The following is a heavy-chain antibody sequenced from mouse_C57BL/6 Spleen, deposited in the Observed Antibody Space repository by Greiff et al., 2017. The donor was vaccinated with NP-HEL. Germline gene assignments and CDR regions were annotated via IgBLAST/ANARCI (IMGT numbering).Heavy chain of an antibody. V-gene: IGHV1-7*01. CDR1: GYTFTSYW. Sequence: VQLQQSGAELAKPGASVKLSCKASGYTFTSYWMHWVKQRPGQGLEWIGYINPSSGYTKYNQKFKDKATLTADKSSSTAYMQLSSLTYEDSAVDYGAISYYDYDEYFDYWGQGTTLTVSS. CDR2: INPSSGYT. D-gene: IGHD2-4*01. CDR3: AISYYDYDEYFDY. J-gene: IGHJ2*01.